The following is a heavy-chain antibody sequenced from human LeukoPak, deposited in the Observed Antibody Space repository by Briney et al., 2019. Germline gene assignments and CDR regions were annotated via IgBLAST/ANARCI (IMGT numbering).Heavy chain of an antibody. V-gene: IGHV3-33*01. CDR2: IWYDGSSK. J-gene: IGHJ6*02. Sequence: GRSLRLSCAASGFTFSSYGMHWVRQAPGKGLEWVALIWYDGSSKHYADSVRGRFTISRDNSKNTLYLQMNSLRAEDTAVYYCARVISLGGQDYYYYYYGMDVWGQGTTVTVPS. D-gene: IGHD3-16*01. CDR1: GFTFSSYG. CDR3: ARVISLGGQDYYYYYYGMDV.